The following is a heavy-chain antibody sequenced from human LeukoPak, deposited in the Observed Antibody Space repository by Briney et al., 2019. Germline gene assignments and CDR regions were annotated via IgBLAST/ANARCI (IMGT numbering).Heavy chain of an antibody. Sequence: SETLSLTCTVSGGSFSSSYWSWFRNPPGKGLGWFGYIYYSGSTNYNPSLKSRVTISVDTSKNQFSLKLSSVTAADTAVYYCARVAPLAGTWSSAFDIWGQGTMVTVSS. CDR3: ARVAPLAGTWSSAFDI. CDR1: GGSFSSSY. CDR2: IYYSGST. D-gene: IGHD6-13*01. V-gene: IGHV4-59*13. J-gene: IGHJ3*02.